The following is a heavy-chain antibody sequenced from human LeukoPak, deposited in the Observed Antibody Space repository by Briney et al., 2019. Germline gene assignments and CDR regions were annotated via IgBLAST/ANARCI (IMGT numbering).Heavy chain of an antibody. CDR1: GFTFSSYA. V-gene: IGHV3-30*04. CDR3: AKDSSFFDY. J-gene: IGHJ4*02. Sequence: GRSLRLSCAASGFTFSSYAMHWVRQAPGKGLEWVAVISYDGSNKYYADSVKGRFTISRDNSKNTVYLQMNSLRAEDTAVYYCAKDSSFFDYWGQGTLVTVSS. CDR2: ISYDGSNK.